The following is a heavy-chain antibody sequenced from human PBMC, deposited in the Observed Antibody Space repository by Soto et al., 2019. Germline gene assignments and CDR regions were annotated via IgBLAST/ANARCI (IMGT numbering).Heavy chain of an antibody. CDR1: RGCISSGDNY. CDR3: VIVTIRLTPRYLDY. Sequence: SETLSLTCTVSRGCISSGDNYWSWIRQPPGKGLEWIGYIYYSGSTYYNPSLKSRVTISVDTSKNQLSLKLSSVTAAATAVYYFVIVTIRLTPRYLDYRGKATLVTVFS. D-gene: IGHD2-15*01. J-gene: IGHJ4*02. V-gene: IGHV4-30-4*01. CDR2: IYYSGST.